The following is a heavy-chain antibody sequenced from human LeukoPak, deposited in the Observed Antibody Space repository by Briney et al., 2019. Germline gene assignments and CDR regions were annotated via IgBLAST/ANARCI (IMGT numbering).Heavy chain of an antibody. CDR2: ISGSGGST. CDR1: AFTLSSYG. D-gene: IGHD3-10*01. V-gene: IGHV3-23*01. Sequence: GGSLRLSCAASAFTLSSYGMHWVRQAPGKGLEWVSAISGSGGSTYYADSVKGRFTISRDNSKNTLYLQMNSLRAEDTAVYYCAKDHDYYASGPIWGQGTMVTVSS. CDR3: AKDHDYYASGPI. J-gene: IGHJ3*02.